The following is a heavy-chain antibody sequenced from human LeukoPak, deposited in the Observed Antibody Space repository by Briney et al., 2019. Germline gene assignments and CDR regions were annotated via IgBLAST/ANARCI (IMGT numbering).Heavy chain of an antibody. J-gene: IGHJ4*02. CDR2: INPNSGGT. D-gene: IGHD2-8*01. V-gene: IGHV1-2*02. Sequence: ASVKVSCKASGYTFTGYYMHWVRQAPGQGLEWMGWINPNSGGTNYAQKFQGRVTMTRDTSISTAYMELSRLRSDDTAVYYCARVPSDHCTNGVCQDYWGQGTLVTVSS. CDR1: GYTFTGYY. CDR3: ARVPSDHCTNGVCQDY.